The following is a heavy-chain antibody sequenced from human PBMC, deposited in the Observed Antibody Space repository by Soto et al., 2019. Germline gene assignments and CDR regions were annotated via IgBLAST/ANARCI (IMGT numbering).Heavy chain of an antibody. V-gene: IGHV1-69*13. D-gene: IGHD2-2*02. CDR1: GGTFSSYA. Sequence: VASVKVSCKASGGTFSSYAISWVRQAPGQGLEWMGGIIPIFGTANYAQKFQGRVTITADESTSTAYMELSSLRSEDTAVYYCAREGDCSSTSCYTFWFDPWGQGTLVTVSS. J-gene: IGHJ5*02. CDR3: AREGDCSSTSCYTFWFDP. CDR2: IIPIFGTA.